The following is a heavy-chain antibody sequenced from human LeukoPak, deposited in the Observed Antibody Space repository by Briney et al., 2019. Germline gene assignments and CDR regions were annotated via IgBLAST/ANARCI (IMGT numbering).Heavy chain of an antibody. CDR1: GFTFSSYG. CDR2: IRYDGSNK. V-gene: IGHV3-30*02. J-gene: IGHJ4*02. CDR3: AKGKAYDFWSGYSGALDY. Sequence: GGSLRLSCAASGFTFSSYGMHWVRQAPGKGLEWVAFIRYDGSNKYCADSVKGRFTISRDNSKNTLYLQMNSLRAEDTAVYYCAKGKAYDFWSGYSGALDYWGQGTLVTVSS. D-gene: IGHD3-3*01.